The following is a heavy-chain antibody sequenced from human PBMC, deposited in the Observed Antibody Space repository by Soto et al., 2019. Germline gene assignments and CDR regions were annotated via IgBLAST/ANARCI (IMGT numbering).Heavy chain of an antibody. Sequence: QVQLQESGPGLVKPSETLSLTCTVSGGSISSYYWSWIRQPPGKGLEWIGYIYYSGSTNYNPSLKRRVTIAVDTSKNQFSLKLSSVTAADTAVYYCARGGDCSGGSCYHWDWFDPWGQGTLVTVSS. CDR3: ARGGDCSGGSCYHWDWFDP. V-gene: IGHV4-59*01. J-gene: IGHJ5*02. CDR1: GGSISSYY. D-gene: IGHD2-15*01. CDR2: IYYSGST.